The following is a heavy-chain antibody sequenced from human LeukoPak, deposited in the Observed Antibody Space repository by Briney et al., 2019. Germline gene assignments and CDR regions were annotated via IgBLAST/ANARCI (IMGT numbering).Heavy chain of an antibody. V-gene: IGHV4-30-2*01. CDR3: ARGQGYYDILTGYYNDAFDI. J-gene: IGHJ3*02. Sequence: SQTLSLTCAVSGGSIGSGGYSWSWVRQPPGKGLEWIGYIYHSGSTYYNPSLKSRVTISVDRSKNQFSLKLSSVTAADTAVYYCARGQGYYDILTGYYNDAFDIWGQGTMVTVSS. CDR2: IYHSGST. CDR1: GGSIGSGGYS. D-gene: IGHD3-9*01.